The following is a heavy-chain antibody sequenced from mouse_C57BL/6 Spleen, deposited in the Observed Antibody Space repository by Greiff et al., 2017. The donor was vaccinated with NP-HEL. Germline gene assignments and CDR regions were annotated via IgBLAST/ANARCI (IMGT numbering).Heavy chain of an antibody. J-gene: IGHJ4*01. CDR3: ALSQRYYAMDY. V-gene: IGHV3-6*01. Sequence: EVKLVESGPGLVKPSQSLSLTCSVTGYSITSGYYWNWIRQFPGNKLEWMGYISYDGSNNYNPSLKNRISITRDTSKNQFFLKLNSVTTEDTATYYCALSQRYYAMDYWGQGTSVTVSS. CDR2: ISYDGSN. CDR1: GYSITSGYY.